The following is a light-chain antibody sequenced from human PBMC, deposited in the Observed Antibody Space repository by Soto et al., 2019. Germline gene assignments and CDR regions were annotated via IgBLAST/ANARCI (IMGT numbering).Light chain of an antibody. CDR2: EVN. V-gene: IGLV2-14*01. CDR1: SSDIGAYDD. J-gene: IGLJ1*01. Sequence: QSALTQPASLSGSPGQSITISCTGTSSDIGAYDDVSWFQQHPGKAPKLMISEVNNRPSGVSNRFSGSKSGNTASLTISGLQAEDEADYYCVSFTTSRSYVFGTGTKLTV. CDR3: VSFTTSRSYV.